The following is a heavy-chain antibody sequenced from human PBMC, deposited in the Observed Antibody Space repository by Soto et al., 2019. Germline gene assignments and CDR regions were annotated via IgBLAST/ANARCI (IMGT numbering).Heavy chain of an antibody. CDR2: MNPNSGNT. CDR1: GYTLTSYD. Sequence: ASVKVSCKASGYTLTSYDINWVRHATGQGLEWMGWMNPNSGNTGYAQKFQGRVTMTRNTSISTAYMELSSLRSEDTAVYYCASTRRDGYNNYYYYYGMDVWGQGTTVTVSS. CDR3: ASTRRDGYNNYYYYYGMDV. J-gene: IGHJ6*02. V-gene: IGHV1-8*01. D-gene: IGHD5-12*01.